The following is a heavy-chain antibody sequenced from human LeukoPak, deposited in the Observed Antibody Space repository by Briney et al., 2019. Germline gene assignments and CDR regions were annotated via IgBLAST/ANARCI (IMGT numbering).Heavy chain of an antibody. CDR1: GYSFTSYW. CDR2: IDPSDSYT. D-gene: IGHD3-9*01. CDR3: ARQTLSYDILTGYSRPTYFDY. Sequence: GESLKISCKGSGYSFTSYWISWVRQMPGKGLEWMGRIDPSDSYTNYSPSFQGHVTISADKSISTAYLQWSSLKASDTAMYYCARQTLSYDILTGYSRPTYFDYWGQGTLVTVPS. V-gene: IGHV5-10-1*01. J-gene: IGHJ4*02.